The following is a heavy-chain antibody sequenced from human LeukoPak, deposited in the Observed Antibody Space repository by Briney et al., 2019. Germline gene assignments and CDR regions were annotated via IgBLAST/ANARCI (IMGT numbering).Heavy chain of an antibody. CDR3: ALAAYCGGDCYSGEGGAFDI. Sequence: GSSVKVSCKASGGTFSSYAISWVRQAPGQGLEWMGRIIPIFGIADYAQKFQGRVTITADKSTSTAYMELSSLRSEDTAVYYCALAAYCGGDCYSGEGGAFDIWGQGTMVTVSS. CDR2: IIPIFGIA. J-gene: IGHJ3*02. V-gene: IGHV1-69*04. D-gene: IGHD2-21*02. CDR1: GGTFSSYA.